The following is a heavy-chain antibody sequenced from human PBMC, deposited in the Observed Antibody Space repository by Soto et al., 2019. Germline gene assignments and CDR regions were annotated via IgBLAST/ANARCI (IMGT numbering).Heavy chain of an antibody. Sequence: QVQLVQSGAEEKKPGASVKVSCKASGYTFTSYAMHWVRQAPGQRLGWMGWINAGNGNTKYSQKFQGRVTITRDTSASTDCMELSRLRSEDTAVYYCARDSSYYGMDVWGQGTTVTVSS. CDR1: GYTFTSYA. CDR3: ARDSSYYGMDV. CDR2: INAGNGNT. J-gene: IGHJ6*02. V-gene: IGHV1-3*05.